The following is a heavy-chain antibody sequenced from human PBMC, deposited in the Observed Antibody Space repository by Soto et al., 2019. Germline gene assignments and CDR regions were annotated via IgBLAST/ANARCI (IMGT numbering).Heavy chain of an antibody. CDR2: ISSSSSSI. V-gene: IGHV3-48*02. CDR3: ARGGSDRHGY. D-gene: IGHD6-25*01. CDR1: EFTFKNYG. J-gene: IGHJ4*02. Sequence: EVQLVESGGGLVQPGGSLRLSCAASEFTFKNYGMNWVRQAPGKGLEWVSYISSSSSSIDYADSVKGRFTISRDNAKSSLYLQMNSLRDEDTAVYYCARGGSDRHGYWGQGTLVTVSS.